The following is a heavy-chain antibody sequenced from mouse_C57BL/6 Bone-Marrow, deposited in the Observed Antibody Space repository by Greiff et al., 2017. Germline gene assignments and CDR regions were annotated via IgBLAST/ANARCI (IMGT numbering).Heavy chain of an antibody. CDR3: TRRGLGRDFDY. Sequence: QVQLKQSGAELVRPGASVTLSCKASGYTFTDYEMHWVKQTPVHGLEWIGAIDPETGGTAYNQKFKGKAILTADKSSSTAYMELRSLTSEDSAVYYCTRRGLGRDFDYWGQGTTLTVSS. J-gene: IGHJ2*01. CDR1: GYTFTDYE. D-gene: IGHD4-1*01. CDR2: IDPETGGT. V-gene: IGHV1-15*01.